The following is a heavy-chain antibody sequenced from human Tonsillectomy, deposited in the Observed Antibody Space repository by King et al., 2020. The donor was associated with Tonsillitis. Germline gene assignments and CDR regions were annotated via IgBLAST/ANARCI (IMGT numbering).Heavy chain of an antibody. D-gene: IGHD2-2*01. V-gene: IGHV3-11*06. CDR3: ARDGGVYCSSTSCYWYFDL. Sequence: VQLVESGGGLVKPGGSLRLSCAASGFTFSDYYMSWIRQAPGKGLEWVSYISSSSSYTNYADSVKGRFTISRDNAKNSLYLQMNSLRAEDTAVYYCARDGGVYCSSTSCYWYFDLWGRGTLVTVSS. CDR1: GFTFSDYY. J-gene: IGHJ2*01. CDR2: ISSSSSYT.